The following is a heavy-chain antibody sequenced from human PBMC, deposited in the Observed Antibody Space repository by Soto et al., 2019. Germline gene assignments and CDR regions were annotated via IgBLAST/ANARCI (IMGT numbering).Heavy chain of an antibody. CDR2: ISGSGGST. Sequence: XECLIFPCVASGCTLTSCTLSWVRQAPGKGLDSHSAISGSGGSTYHADSVKGRLTTSRDNSKNTLYLQMNSLSAEDTAVYYCAKVGYGYDSSGYYLSPFDYWGQGTLVTVSS. CDR3: AKVGYGYDSSGYYLSPFDY. D-gene: IGHD3-22*01. CDR1: GCTLTSCT. V-gene: IGHV3-23*01. J-gene: IGHJ4*02.